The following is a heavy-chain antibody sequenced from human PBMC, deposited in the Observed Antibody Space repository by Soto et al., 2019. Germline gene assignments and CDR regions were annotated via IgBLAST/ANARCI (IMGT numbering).Heavy chain of an antibody. Sequence: PSETLSLTCTVSGGSISSSSYYWGWIRQPPGKGLEWIGNIYYSGSTFYNPSLKSRLTISVDTSKNQFSLKLSSVTAADTAVYYCMLGSGWKDFDYWGQGTLVTVSS. CDR3: MLGSGWKDFDY. V-gene: IGHV4-39*01. J-gene: IGHJ4*02. CDR1: GGSISSSSYY. D-gene: IGHD3-22*01. CDR2: IYYSGST.